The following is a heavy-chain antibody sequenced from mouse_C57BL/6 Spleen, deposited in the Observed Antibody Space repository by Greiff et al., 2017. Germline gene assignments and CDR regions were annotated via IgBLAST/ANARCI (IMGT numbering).Heavy chain of an antibody. Sequence: EVMLVESGGGLVQPGGSMKLSCVASGFTFSNYWMNWVRQSPEKGLEWVAQIRLKSDNYATHYAESVKGRFTISRDDSNSSVYLQMNNLRAEDTGIYYCTDYGSSYDYAMDYWGQGTSVTVSS. CDR1: GFTFSNYW. D-gene: IGHD1-1*01. CDR3: TDYGSSYDYAMDY. J-gene: IGHJ4*01. CDR2: IRLKSDNYAT. V-gene: IGHV6-3*01.